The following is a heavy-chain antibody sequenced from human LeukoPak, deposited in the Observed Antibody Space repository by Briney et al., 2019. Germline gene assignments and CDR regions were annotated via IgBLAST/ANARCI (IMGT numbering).Heavy chain of an antibody. J-gene: IGHJ3*02. CDR2: ISYDGSNK. Sequence: LRLSCAASGFTFSSYAMHWVRQAPGKGLEWVAVISYDGSNKYYADSVKGRCTISRDNSKNTLYLQMSSLRAEDTAVYYCARFISHPLLDIWGQGTMVTVSS. V-gene: IGHV3-30*15. CDR3: ARFISHPLLDI. CDR1: GFTFSSYA. D-gene: IGHD3-10*01.